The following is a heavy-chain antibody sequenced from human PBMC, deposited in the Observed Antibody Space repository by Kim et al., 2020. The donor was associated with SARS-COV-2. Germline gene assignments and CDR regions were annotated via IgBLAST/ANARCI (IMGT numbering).Heavy chain of an antibody. CDR3: ARRGSGNYFILAFDY. J-gene: IGHJ4*02. CDR2: IIPMFTTT. Sequence: SVKVSCKASGGSFSSFAITWVRQAPGQGLEWMGGIIPMFTTTSLAQKFRGRLTITADEATTTAYMELSSLRSDDTAVYYCARRGSGNYFILAFDYWGQ. CDR1: GGSFSSFA. D-gene: IGHD1-26*01. V-gene: IGHV1-69*13.